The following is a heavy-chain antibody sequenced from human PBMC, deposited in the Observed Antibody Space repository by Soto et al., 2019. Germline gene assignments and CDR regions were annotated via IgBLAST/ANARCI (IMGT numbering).Heavy chain of an antibody. CDR1: GGSMSEYF. D-gene: IGHD3-10*01. J-gene: IGHJ4*02. CDR3: ARDGYDGSGSPYPAY. Sequence: SETLSLTCSVSGGSMSEYFWSWIRQSPGKGLEWIGYIYYLGSTDYNPSLKSRVTISVDTSKRQFSLRLTSVTAADTAVYYCARDGYDGSGSPYPAYWGPGIQVTVSS. CDR2: IYYLGST. V-gene: IGHV4-59*01.